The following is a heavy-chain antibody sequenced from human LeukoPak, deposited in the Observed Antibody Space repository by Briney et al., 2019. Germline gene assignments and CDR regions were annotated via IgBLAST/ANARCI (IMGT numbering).Heavy chain of an antibody. Sequence: SVKVSCKASGGIFSSYTISWVRQAPGQGLEWMGRIMPLLGIANYAQRFQGRVTIIADRSTSTAYTELSSLRSEDTAVYYCARDDADSAYADGDYWGQGTLVTVSS. J-gene: IGHJ4*02. D-gene: IGHD5-12*01. CDR2: IMPLLGIA. CDR1: GGIFSSYT. V-gene: IGHV1-69*04. CDR3: ARDDADSAYADGDY.